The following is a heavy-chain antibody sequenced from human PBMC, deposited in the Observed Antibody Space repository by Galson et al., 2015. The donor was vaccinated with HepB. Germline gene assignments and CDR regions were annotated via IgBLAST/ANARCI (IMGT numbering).Heavy chain of an antibody. CDR1: GYTFTSYY. V-gene: IGHV1-46*01. CDR3: ARDPHTVTVWRGLYGMDV. CDR2: INPSGGST. D-gene: IGHD4-17*01. J-gene: IGHJ6*02. Sequence: SVKVSCKASGYTFTSYYMHWVRQAPGQGLEWMGIINPSGGSTSYAQKFQGRVTMTRDTSTSTVYMGLSSLRSEDTAVYYCARDPHTVTVWRGLYGMDVWGQGTTVTVSS.